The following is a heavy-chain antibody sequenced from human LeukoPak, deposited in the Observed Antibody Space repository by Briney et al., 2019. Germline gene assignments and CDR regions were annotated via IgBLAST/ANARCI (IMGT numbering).Heavy chain of an antibody. CDR2: INSDGSST. CDR1: GFTFSSYW. V-gene: IGHV3-74*03. J-gene: IGHJ4*02. D-gene: IGHD4-17*01. Sequence: PGGSLRLSCAASGFTFSSYWMHWVRQAPGKGLVWVSRINSDGSSTKYADSVKGRFTISRDNSNNTLSLQMNSLRAEDTALYYCAKEVGEGYYDYWGQGTLVTVSS. CDR3: AKEVGEGYYDY.